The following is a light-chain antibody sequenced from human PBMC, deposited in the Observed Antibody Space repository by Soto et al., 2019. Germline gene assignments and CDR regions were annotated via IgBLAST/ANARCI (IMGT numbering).Light chain of an antibody. V-gene: IGKV1-5*03. Sequence: DIQMTQSPPTLSASVGDSVTITCRASESISSWLAWYQQKPGTAPRLLIYKASSLESGVPSRFSGSGSGTEFTLTISSLQPDDFATYYCQQCSTSPWTFGQGTKV. CDR3: QQCSTSPWT. J-gene: IGKJ1*01. CDR2: KAS. CDR1: ESISSW.